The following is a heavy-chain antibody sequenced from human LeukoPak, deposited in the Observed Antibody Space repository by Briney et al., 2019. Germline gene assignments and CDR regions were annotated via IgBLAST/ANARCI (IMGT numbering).Heavy chain of an antibody. J-gene: IGHJ4*02. V-gene: IGHV3-15*01. CDR3: TTHDSSGYYYAADY. CDR2: IKSKTDGGTT. Sequence: PGGSLRLSCAASGFTFSNAWMSWVRQAPGKGLEWVGRIKSKTDGGTTDYAAPVKGRFTISRDDSKNTLYLQMNSLETEDTAVYYCTTHDSSGYYYAADYWGQGTLVTVSS. D-gene: IGHD3-22*01. CDR1: GFTFSNAW.